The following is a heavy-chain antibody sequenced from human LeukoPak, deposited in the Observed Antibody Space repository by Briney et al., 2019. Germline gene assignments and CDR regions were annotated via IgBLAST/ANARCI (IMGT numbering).Heavy chain of an antibody. V-gene: IGHV4-59*01. CDR1: GGSISSYY. J-gene: IGHJ3*02. Sequence: SETLSLTCTVSGGSISSYYWSWIRQPPGKGLEWIGYINYSGSTNYNPSLKSRVTISVDTSKNQFSLKLSSVTAADTAVYYCARARGGSGNYYALRAFDIWGQGTM. CDR3: ARARGGSGNYYALRAFDI. CDR2: INYSGST. D-gene: IGHD1-26*01.